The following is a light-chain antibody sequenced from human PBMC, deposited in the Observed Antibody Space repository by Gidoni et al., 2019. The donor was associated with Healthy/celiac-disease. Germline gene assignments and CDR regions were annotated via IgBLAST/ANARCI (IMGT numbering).Light chain of an antibody. Sequence: EIVLTQSPGTLSLSPGERATLSSRASQSVSCSYLAWYQQKPGQAPRLLIYGASSRATGIPDRFSGSGSGTDFTLTISRLEPEDFAVYYCQQYGSSPRTFGQGTKVEIK. CDR3: QQYGSSPRT. J-gene: IGKJ1*01. CDR1: QSVSCSY. V-gene: IGKV3-20*01. CDR2: GAS.